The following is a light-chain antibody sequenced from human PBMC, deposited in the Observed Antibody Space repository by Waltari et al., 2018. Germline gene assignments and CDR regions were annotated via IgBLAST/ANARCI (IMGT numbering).Light chain of an antibody. Sequence: QSALTQPPSASGSPGQSVTISCTGTSRDVGGSQYVPWYQQHPAKAPKLMIYEVSKRPAGVPDRFSGSKSGNTASLTVSGLQAEDEADYYCSSYAGSIYVFGTGTKVTVL. CDR1: SRDVGGSQY. CDR3: SSYAGSIYV. CDR2: EVS. V-gene: IGLV2-8*01. J-gene: IGLJ1*01.